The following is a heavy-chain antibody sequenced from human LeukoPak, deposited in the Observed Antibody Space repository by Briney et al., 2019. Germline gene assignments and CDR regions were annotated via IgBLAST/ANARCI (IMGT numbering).Heavy chain of an antibody. J-gene: IGHJ4*02. Sequence: LSETLSLTCTVSGGSISSYYWSWIRQPAGKGLEWIGRIYTSGSTNYNPSLKSRVTMSVDTSKNQFSLKLSSVTAADTAVYYCARERGDYYDSSGYYLDYWGQGTLVTVSS. CDR2: IYTSGST. D-gene: IGHD3-22*01. V-gene: IGHV4-4*07. CDR3: ARERGDYYDSSGYYLDY. CDR1: GGSISSYY.